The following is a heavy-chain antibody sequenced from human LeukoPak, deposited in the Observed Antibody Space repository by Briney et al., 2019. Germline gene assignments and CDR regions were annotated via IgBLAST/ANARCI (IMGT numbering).Heavy chain of an antibody. CDR2: ISGGGGST. D-gene: IGHD1-1*01. Sequence: GGSLRLSCAASGFTFTSYSMNWVRQAPGRGLEWVSTISGGGGSTYYADSVKGRFTISRDNSKNTLYLQVNSLRAEDTAVYYCASHRRPYYYGMDVWGQGTTVTVSS. CDR3: ASHRRPYYYGMDV. CDR1: GFTFTSYS. J-gene: IGHJ6*02. V-gene: IGHV3-23*01.